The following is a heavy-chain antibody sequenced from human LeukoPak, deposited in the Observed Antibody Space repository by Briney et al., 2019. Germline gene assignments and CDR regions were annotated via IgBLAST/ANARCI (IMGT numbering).Heavy chain of an antibody. J-gene: IGHJ4*02. V-gene: IGHV3-23*01. CDR2: ISGSGGST. D-gene: IGHD4-17*01. CDR1: GFTFSSYA. CDR3: AKEVTQSGDYPTTPNY. Sequence: PGGSLRLSCAASGFTFSSYAMGWVRQAPGKGLEWVSSISGSGGSTYYADSVKGRFTISRDNSKNTLYLQMNSLRAEDTAVYYCAKEVTQSGDYPTTPNYWGQGTLVTVSS.